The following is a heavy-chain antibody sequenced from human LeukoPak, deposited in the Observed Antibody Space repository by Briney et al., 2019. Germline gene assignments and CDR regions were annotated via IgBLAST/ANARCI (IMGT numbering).Heavy chain of an antibody. V-gene: IGHV1-69*13. CDR2: IIPIFGTA. Sequence: ASVKVSCKASGGTFSSYAISWVRQAPGQGLEWMGGIIPIFGTANYAQKFQGRVTITADESTSTAYMELSSLRSEDTAVYHCARDLFYDILTGDWGQGTLVTVSS. D-gene: IGHD3-9*01. CDR3: ARDLFYDILTGD. J-gene: IGHJ4*02. CDR1: GGTFSSYA.